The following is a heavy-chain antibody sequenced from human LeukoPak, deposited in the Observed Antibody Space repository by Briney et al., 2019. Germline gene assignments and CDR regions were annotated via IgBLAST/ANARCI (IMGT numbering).Heavy chain of an antibody. Sequence: GGSLRLSCAASGFTFSSYRMSWVRQAPGKGLEWVANIKQDGSEKYYVDSVKGRFTISRDNAKNSLYLQMNSLRAEDTAVYYCARDKSIMITFGGVIVSYWGQGTLVTVSS. V-gene: IGHV3-7*01. D-gene: IGHD3-16*02. CDR1: GFTFSSYR. CDR2: IKQDGSEK. CDR3: ARDKSIMITFGGVIVSY. J-gene: IGHJ4*02.